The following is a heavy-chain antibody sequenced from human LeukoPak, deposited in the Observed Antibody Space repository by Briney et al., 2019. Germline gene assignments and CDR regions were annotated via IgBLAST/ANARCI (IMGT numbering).Heavy chain of an antibody. V-gene: IGHV3-66*01. Sequence: GESLRLSCAASGFTVSGDYMNWVRQAPGKGLEWVSVIHTDGSTYYAGSVKGRFTISRDNSKNTLYLQMNSLRAEDTAVYYCARDEAAAGSRSGYWGQGTLVTVSS. CDR2: IHTDGST. J-gene: IGHJ4*02. D-gene: IGHD6-13*01. CDR3: ARDEAAAGSRSGY. CDR1: GFTVSGDY.